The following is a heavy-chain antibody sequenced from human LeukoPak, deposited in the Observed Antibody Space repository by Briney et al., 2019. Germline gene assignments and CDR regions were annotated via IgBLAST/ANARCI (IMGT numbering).Heavy chain of an antibody. CDR3: ARGVTMIRVAVIYPYFFYF. CDR2: INSDGSEK. V-gene: IGHV3-7*03. CDR1: GFTFGDLF. Sequence: GGSLRLSCAASGFTFGDLFMSWVRQAPGKGLEGVADINSDGSEKFHVDSVRGRFTISRDKDKKALFLQIHTLRAHDTAMYFCARGVTMIRVAVIYPYFFYFWGRGTLVTVSS. D-gene: IGHD3-10*01. J-gene: IGHJ4*02.